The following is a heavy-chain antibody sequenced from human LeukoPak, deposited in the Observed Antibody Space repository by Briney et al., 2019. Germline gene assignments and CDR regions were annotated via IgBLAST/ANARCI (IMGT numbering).Heavy chain of an antibody. Sequence: GGSLRLSCAASGFTFSSYWMSWVRQAPGKGLEWVANIKQDGSEKYYVDSVKGRFTISRDNAKNSLYLQMNSLGAEDTAVYYFARDTSSRYRITGTTAYWGQGTLVTVSS. V-gene: IGHV3-7*01. D-gene: IGHD1-20*01. J-gene: IGHJ4*02. CDR3: ARDTSSRYRITGTTAY. CDR1: GFTFSSYW. CDR2: IKQDGSEK.